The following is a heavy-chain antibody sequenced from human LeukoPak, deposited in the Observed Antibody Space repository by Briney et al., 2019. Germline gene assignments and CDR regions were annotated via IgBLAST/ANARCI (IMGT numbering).Heavy chain of an antibody. V-gene: IGHV3-7*05. Sequence: GGSLRLSRAASGFTFSSYWTSWVRQAPGKGLEWVASIKQDGSDKSYVDSVKGRFTISRDNANISLYLHMNSLRAEDTAMYYCARGGGIFEYWGKGTLVTVSS. CDR3: ARGGGIFEY. CDR1: GFTFSSYW. CDR2: IKQDGSDK. J-gene: IGHJ4*02. D-gene: IGHD3-9*01.